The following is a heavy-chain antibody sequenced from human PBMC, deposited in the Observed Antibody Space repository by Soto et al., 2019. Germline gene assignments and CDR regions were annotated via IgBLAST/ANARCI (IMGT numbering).Heavy chain of an antibody. CDR2: IIPIFGTA. Sequence: SVKVSCKASGGTFSSYAISWVRQAPGQGLEWMGGIIPIFGTANYAQKFQGRVTITADKSTSTAYMELSSLRSEDTAVYYCARVCYSNYLSYWGQGTLVAVSS. J-gene: IGHJ4*02. CDR3: ARVCYSNYLSY. V-gene: IGHV1-69*06. CDR1: GGTFSSYA. D-gene: IGHD4-4*01.